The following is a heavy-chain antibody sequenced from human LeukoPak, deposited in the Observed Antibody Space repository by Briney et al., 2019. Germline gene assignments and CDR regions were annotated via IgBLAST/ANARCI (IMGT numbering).Heavy chain of an antibody. CDR2: IYWNDDK. CDR3: AHNGVYCSSTSCYDY. J-gene: IGHJ4*02. Sequence: ESGPTLVKPTQTLTLTCTFSGFSLSTSGVGVGWIRQPPGKALEWLALIYWNDDKRYSPSLKSRLTITKDTSKNQVVLTMTNMDPVDTATYYCAHNGVYCSSTSCYDYLRQGTLVTVSS. D-gene: IGHD2-2*01. V-gene: IGHV2-5*01. CDR1: GFSLSTSGVG.